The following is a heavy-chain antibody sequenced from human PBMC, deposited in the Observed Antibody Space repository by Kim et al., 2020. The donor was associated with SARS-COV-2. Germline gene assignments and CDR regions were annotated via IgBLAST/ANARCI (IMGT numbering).Heavy chain of an antibody. V-gene: IGHV3-23*01. CDR2: ISGSGGST. Sequence: GGSLRLSCAASGFTFSSYAMSWVRQAPGKGLEWVSAISGSGGSTYYADSVKGRFTISRDNSKNTLYLQMNSLRAEDTAVYYCAKGVGEYNWNDVGYFDYWGQGTLVTVSS. CDR3: AKGVGEYNWNDVGYFDY. D-gene: IGHD1-1*01. CDR1: GFTFSSYA. J-gene: IGHJ4*02.